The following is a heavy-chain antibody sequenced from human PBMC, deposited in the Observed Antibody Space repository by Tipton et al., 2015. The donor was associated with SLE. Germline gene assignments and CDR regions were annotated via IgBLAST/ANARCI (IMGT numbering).Heavy chain of an antibody. D-gene: IGHD1-26*01. V-gene: IGHV4-4*09. CDR1: GGSFSGYY. J-gene: IGHJ4*02. Sequence: TLSLTCAVYGGSFSGYYWSWIRQPPGKGLEWIGYIYTSGSTNYNPSLKSRVTISVDTSKNQFSLKLSSVTAADTAVYYCARHTHSGSYSSDYWGQGTLVTVSS. CDR3: ARHTHSGSYSSDY. CDR2: IYTSGST.